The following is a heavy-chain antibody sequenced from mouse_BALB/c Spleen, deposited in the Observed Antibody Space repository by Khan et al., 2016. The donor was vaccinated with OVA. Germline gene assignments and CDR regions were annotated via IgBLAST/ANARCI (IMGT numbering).Heavy chain of an antibody. D-gene: IGHD2-14*01. Sequence: VELVESGAELARPGASVKMSCKASGYTFTSYTMHWVKQRPGQGLEWIGYINPSNSYTNYNQKFKDKATLTADKSSSTAYMLLSSLTSEDSAVFYCARAGAYYRSDGWFAYWGQGTLVTVSA. CDR1: GYTFTSYT. V-gene: IGHV1-4*01. CDR3: ARAGAYYRSDGWFAY. CDR2: INPSNSYT. J-gene: IGHJ3*01.